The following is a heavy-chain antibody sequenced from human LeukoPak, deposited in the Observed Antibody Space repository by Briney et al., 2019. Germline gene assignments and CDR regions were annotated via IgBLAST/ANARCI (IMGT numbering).Heavy chain of an antibody. CDR1: GFTFSSYW. Sequence: GGSLILSCAASGFTFSSYWMSWVRQAPGKGLERVANIEQDGSEKYYVGSVKGRFTISRDNPKNSLYLQMNSLRVEDTAVYYCARERSGSYFDYWGQGTLVTVSS. V-gene: IGHV3-7*05. CDR3: ARERSGSYFDY. J-gene: IGHJ4*02. CDR2: IEQDGSEK. D-gene: IGHD1-26*01.